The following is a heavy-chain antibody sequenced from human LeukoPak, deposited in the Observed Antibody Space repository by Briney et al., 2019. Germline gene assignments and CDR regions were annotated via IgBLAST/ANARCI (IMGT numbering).Heavy chain of an antibody. CDR2: IYYSGNT. CDR3: ARIGYGDDANWFDP. V-gene: IGHV4-39*01. CDR1: GVSISSSNSY. J-gene: IGHJ5*02. Sequence: SETLSLTCTVSGVSISSSNSYWGWIRQPPGKGLEWIGSIYYSGNTYYNASLKSQVSISIDTSKNQFSLRLTSVTAADTAVYYCARIGYGDDANWFDPWGQGTLVTVSS. D-gene: IGHD5-18*01.